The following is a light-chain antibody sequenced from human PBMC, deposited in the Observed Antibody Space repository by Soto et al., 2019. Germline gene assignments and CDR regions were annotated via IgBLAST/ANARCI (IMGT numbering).Light chain of an antibody. CDR3: SSYAGSSNV. Sequence: QSALTQPRSVSGSPGQSVTISCTGTSSDVGGYNYVSWYQQQHPGKAPKLMIYDVTKRPSGVPDRFSGSKSGNTASLTVSGLQAEDEADYYCSSYAGSSNVFGTGTKVTVL. CDR1: SSDVGGYNY. CDR2: DVT. J-gene: IGLJ1*01. V-gene: IGLV2-11*01.